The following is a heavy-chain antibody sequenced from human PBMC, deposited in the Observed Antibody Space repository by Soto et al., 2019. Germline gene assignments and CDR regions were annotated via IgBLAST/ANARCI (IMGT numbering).Heavy chain of an antibody. D-gene: IGHD3-3*01. J-gene: IGHJ6*02. CDR2: INHSGST. CDR1: GGSFSGYY. CDR3: ARGRGNTYYDFWSGYYGGDYYYYGMDV. V-gene: IGHV4-34*01. Sequence: SETLSLTCAVYGGSFSGYYWSWIRQPPGKGLEWIGEINHSGSTNYNPSLKSRVTISVDTSRNQFSLKLSSVTAADTAVYYCARGRGNTYYDFWSGYYGGDYYYYGMDVWGQGXTVTVSS.